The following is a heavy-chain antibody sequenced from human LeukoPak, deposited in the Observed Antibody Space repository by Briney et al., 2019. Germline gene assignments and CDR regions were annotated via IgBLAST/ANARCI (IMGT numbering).Heavy chain of an antibody. J-gene: IGHJ3*02. CDR2: INPNSGGT. CDR3: ASTKGAYYYDSSGYYALPLDAFDI. Sequence: GASVMVSCKASGYTFTGYYMHWVRQAPGQGLEWMGRINPNSGGTNYAQKFQGRVTMTRDTSIRTAYMELSRLRSDDTAVYYCASTKGAYYYDSSGYYALPLDAFDIWGQGTMVTVSS. V-gene: IGHV1-2*06. CDR1: GYTFTGYY. D-gene: IGHD3-22*01.